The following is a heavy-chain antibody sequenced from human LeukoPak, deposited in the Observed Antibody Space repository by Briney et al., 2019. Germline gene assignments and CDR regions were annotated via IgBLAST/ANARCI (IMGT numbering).Heavy chain of an antibody. CDR1: GFTFSSYA. J-gene: IGHJ5*02. CDR3: AKQRDIVVVPAAAYNWFDP. CDR2: ISGSGGST. Sequence: PGGSLRLSCAASGFTFSSYAMSWVRQAPGKGLEWVSAISGSGGSTYYADSVKGRFTISRDNSKNTPYLQMNSLRAEDTAVYYCAKQRDIVVVPAAAYNWFDPWGQGTLVTVSS. V-gene: IGHV3-23*01. D-gene: IGHD2-2*01.